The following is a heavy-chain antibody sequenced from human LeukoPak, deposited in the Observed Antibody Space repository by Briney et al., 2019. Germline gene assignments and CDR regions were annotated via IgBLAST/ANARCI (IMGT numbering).Heavy chain of an antibody. Sequence: GGSLRLSCEAPGFTFSSSGMTWIRKAPGKGLERGVNIMQDGSDKYYVDSVKARFTISRDNAKNSLYLKMNSLRAEDTAVYYCARDTGGGYSCYDCWGQGTLVTVSS. J-gene: IGHJ4*02. D-gene: IGHD5-18*01. CDR2: IMQDGSDK. CDR1: GFTFSSSG. V-gene: IGHV3-7*01. CDR3: ARDTGGGYSCYDC.